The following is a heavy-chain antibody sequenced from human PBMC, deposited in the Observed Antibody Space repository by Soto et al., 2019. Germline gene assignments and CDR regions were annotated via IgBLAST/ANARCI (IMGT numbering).Heavy chain of an antibody. J-gene: IGHJ4*02. CDR2: INAGNGNT. CDR1: GYTFTSYA. CDR3: ARSIVVVTALDY. Sequence: QVQLVQSGAEEKKPGASVKVSCKASGYTFTSYAMHWVRQAPGQRLEWMGWINAGNGNTKYSQKFQGRVTITSDTSASTAYMELSSLRSEDTAVYYCARSIVVVTALDYWGQATLVTVSS. D-gene: IGHD2-21*02. V-gene: IGHV1-3*05.